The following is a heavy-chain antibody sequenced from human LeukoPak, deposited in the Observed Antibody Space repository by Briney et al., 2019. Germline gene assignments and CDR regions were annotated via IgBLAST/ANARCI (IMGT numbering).Heavy chain of an antibody. V-gene: IGHV3-23*01. CDR1: GFTFNNYA. J-gene: IGHJ3*02. CDR3: AKAGWYSAKTYATYDDAYDI. Sequence: PGGSLRLSCAASGFTFNNYAMSWVRQAPGKGLEWVSAISFGGGVTYYADSVKGRFTVSRDNYNKKVFLQMNSLRADDTAVYYCAKAGWYSAKTYATYDDAYDIWGRGTMVTVSS. CDR2: ISFGGGVT. D-gene: IGHD1-26*01.